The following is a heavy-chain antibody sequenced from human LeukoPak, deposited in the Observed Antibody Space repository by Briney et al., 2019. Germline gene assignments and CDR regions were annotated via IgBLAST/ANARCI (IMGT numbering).Heavy chain of an antibody. V-gene: IGHV5-51*01. CDR1: GYSFTSYW. Sequence: GESLKISCKGSGYSFTSYWIGWVRQMPGKGLEWMGIIYPGDSDTRYSPSFQGQVTISADKSISTAYLQWSSLKASDTAMYYCARDAGSFCSGGSCYPLNDAFDIWGQGTMVTVSS. CDR2: IYPGDSDT. D-gene: IGHD2-15*01. CDR3: ARDAGSFCSGGSCYPLNDAFDI. J-gene: IGHJ3*02.